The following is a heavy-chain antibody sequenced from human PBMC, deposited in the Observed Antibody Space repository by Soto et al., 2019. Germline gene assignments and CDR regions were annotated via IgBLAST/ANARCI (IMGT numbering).Heavy chain of an antibody. D-gene: IGHD3-10*01. CDR1: GYTFSDYG. Sequence: ASVKVSCKASGYTFSDYGITWVRQAPGQGLEWMGWISVANGSTKYPQKFQGRVTMTTDTPSKTAYMELRSLRSDDTGMYYCARDLRAAHYGLGSWFDPWGQGTLVTVPQ. V-gene: IGHV1-18*04. J-gene: IGHJ5*02. CDR3: ARDLRAAHYGLGSWFDP. CDR2: ISVANGST.